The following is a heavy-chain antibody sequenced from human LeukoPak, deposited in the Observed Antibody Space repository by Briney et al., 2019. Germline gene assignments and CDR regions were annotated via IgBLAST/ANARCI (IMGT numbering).Heavy chain of an antibody. CDR3: ARHGSRVMATIEGS. Sequence: SETLSLTCTAPGGSITSSSHYWGWIRQPPGQGLQWIGLIYYDGSAYYNLSLKSRLTISIDTSKSQFSLQLSSVTAADTAVYYCARHGSRVMATIEGSWGQGTLVIVSS. CDR2: IYYDGSA. CDR1: GGSITSSSHY. D-gene: IGHD5-12*01. J-gene: IGHJ5*02. V-gene: IGHV4-39*01.